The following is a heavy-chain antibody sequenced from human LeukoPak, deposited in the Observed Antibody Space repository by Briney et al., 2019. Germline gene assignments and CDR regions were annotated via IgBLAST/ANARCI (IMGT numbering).Heavy chain of an antibody. CDR3: ARLSWKQLVPDH. J-gene: IGHJ4*02. CDR2: IYYSGST. V-gene: IGHV4-39*01. CDR1: GGSISSTSFY. Sequence: PSETLSLTCTVSGGSISSTSFYWGWIRQPPGKGLEWTGSIYYSGSTYYNPSLKSRVTISVDTSKNTLSLKLSSVTAAGTAVYYGARLSWKQLVPDHWGQGTLVTVSS. D-gene: IGHD6-13*01.